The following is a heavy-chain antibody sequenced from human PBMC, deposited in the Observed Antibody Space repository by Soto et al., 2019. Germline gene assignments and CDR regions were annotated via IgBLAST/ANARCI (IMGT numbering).Heavy chain of an antibody. Sequence: QVQLVESGGGVVQPGRSLRLSCAASGFTFSSYAMHWVRQAPGKGLEWVAVISYDGSNKYYADSVKGRFTISRDNSKNTLYLQMNSLRADDTAVYYCAREAGGYRPFDPWGQGTMVTVSS. V-gene: IGHV3-30-3*01. CDR1: GFTFSSYA. D-gene: IGHD5-12*01. CDR2: ISYDGSNK. CDR3: AREAGGYRPFDP. J-gene: IGHJ5*02.